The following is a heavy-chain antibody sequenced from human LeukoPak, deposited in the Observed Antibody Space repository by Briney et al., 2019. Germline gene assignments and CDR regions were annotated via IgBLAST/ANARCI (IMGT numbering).Heavy chain of an antibody. V-gene: IGHV3-33*01. Sequence: PGRSLRLSCAASGFTFSSYGMHGVRQAPGKGVEGVAVRWYDGSKKYYADSVKGRFTISRDNYKNTLYLQMNNLRAEDTAVYYCARDSTYFDILTGPTYYYYYGMDVWGQGTTVTLSS. D-gene: IGHD3-9*01. CDR1: GFTFSSYG. J-gene: IGHJ6*02. CDR2: RWYDGSKK. CDR3: ARDSTYFDILTGPTYYYYYGMDV.